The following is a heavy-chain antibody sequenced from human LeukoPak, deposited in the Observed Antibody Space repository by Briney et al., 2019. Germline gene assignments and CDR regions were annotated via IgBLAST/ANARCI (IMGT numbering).Heavy chain of an antibody. Sequence: SETLSLTCTVSGGSISSGDYYWSWLRQPPGKGLEWIGYIYYSGSTYYNPSLKSRVTISVDTSKNQFSLKLSSVTAADTAVYYCARVETARGYFDYWGQGTLVTVSS. D-gene: IGHD3-10*01. CDR3: ARVETARGYFDY. J-gene: IGHJ4*02. V-gene: IGHV4-30-4*08. CDR1: GGSISSGDYY. CDR2: IYYSGST.